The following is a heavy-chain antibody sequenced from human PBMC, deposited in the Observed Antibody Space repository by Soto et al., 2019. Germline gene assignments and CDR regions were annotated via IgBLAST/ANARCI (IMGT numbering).Heavy chain of an antibody. D-gene: IGHD6-6*01. CDR2: ISGSGSST. CDR1: GFRFSSKA. J-gene: IGHJ4*02. V-gene: IGHV3-23*01. Sequence: EVQLLESGGGLVQPGGSLRLSCAASGFRFSSKAMSWVRQAPGKGLGWVSIISGSGSSTYYTDSLKGRFTISRDNSKNMVYLEMNYLSAEDTAVYYCAKENGFQFVNFGASGFDYWGQGSLVSVSS. CDR3: AKENGFQFVNFGASGFDY.